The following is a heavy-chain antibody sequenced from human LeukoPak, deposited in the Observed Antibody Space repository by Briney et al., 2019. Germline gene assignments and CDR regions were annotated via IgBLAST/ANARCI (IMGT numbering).Heavy chain of an antibody. V-gene: IGHV3-48*02. Sequence: GGSLRLSCAASGFTFSTYSMNWVRQSPGKELEWISYISSSHSPIYYADSVRGRFTISRGNAKNSLFLQMNSLRHEDTAVYYCARGTSGYPSWYFDRWGRGTLVTVSS. CDR2: ISSSHSPI. D-gene: IGHD3-22*01. J-gene: IGHJ2*01. CDR3: ARGTSGYPSWYFDR. CDR1: GFTFSTYS.